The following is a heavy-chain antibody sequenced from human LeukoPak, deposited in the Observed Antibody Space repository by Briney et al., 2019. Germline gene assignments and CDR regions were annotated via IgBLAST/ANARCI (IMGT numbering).Heavy chain of an antibody. V-gene: IGHV4-61*01. CDR2: IYYSGST. D-gene: IGHD6-13*01. CDR1: GASITSGTYF. CDR3: ATCPITADGAVDY. Sequence: SETLSLTCSISGASITSGTYFWSWVRQPPGKGLEWIGYIYYSGSTDYNPSLKSRVTISIDTSKNQFSLKLSSLTAADTAVYYCATCPITADGAVDYWGQGIRVTVSS. J-gene: IGHJ4*02.